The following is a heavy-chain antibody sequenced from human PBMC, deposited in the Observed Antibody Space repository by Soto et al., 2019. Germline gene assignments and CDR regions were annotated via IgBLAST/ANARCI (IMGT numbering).Heavy chain of an antibody. D-gene: IGHD4-4*01. V-gene: IGHV3-43*01. CDR1: GFNFSDYT. CDR3: AKDVYRRGMNHWFDP. CDR2: ISWDGST. J-gene: IGHJ5*02. Sequence: PGGSLRLSCQASGFNFSDYTLHWVRQSPGKALELVSFISWDGSTYYGESVQGRFTVSRDNNKNSLYLHISGLRPEDTGFYYCAKDVYRRGMNHWFDPWGQGTLVTVSS.